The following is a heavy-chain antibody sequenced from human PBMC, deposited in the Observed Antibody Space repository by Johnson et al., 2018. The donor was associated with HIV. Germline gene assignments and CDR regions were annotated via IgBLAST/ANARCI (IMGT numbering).Heavy chain of an antibody. Sequence: VQLVESGGGLVKPGGSLRLSCAASGFTFSTYGIHWVRQTPGKGLEWVAVIWYDGSNKYYADSVKGRFTISRDNSKNTLYVQMNSLRDEDTAVYYCAMVRMVGFDIWGQGTMVTVSS. V-gene: IGHV3-30*02. CDR2: IWYDGSNK. J-gene: IGHJ3*02. CDR3: AMVRMVGFDI. D-gene: IGHD3-10*01. CDR1: GFTFSTYG.